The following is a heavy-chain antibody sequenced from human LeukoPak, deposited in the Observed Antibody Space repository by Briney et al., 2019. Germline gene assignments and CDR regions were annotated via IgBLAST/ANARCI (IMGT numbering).Heavy chain of an antibody. D-gene: IGHD2-2*01. CDR1: GYTFIAYG. V-gene: IGHV1-18*01. Sequence: ASVKVSCKASGYTFIAYGRSWVRQAPGQGLEWMGWISAYSDHTDYAQKFQDRVTITTDTSTGTAYMELTSLTSDDTAVYYCARDRGPKYQLLYWGQGTLVTVSS. CDR2: ISAYSDHT. J-gene: IGHJ4*02. CDR3: ARDRGPKYQLLY.